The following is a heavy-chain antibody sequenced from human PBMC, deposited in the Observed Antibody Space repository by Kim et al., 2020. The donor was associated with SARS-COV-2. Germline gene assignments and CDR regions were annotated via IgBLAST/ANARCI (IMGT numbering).Heavy chain of an antibody. CDR1: GGSISSSSYY. V-gene: IGHV4-39*07. Sequence: SETLSLTCTVSGGSISSSSYYWGWIRQPPGKGLEWIGSIYYSGSTYYNPSLKSRVTISVDTSKNQFSLKLSSVTAADTAVYYCARDAFTFKAAAGLGAFDIWGQGTMVTVSS. CDR3: ARDAFTFKAAAGLGAFDI. J-gene: IGHJ3*02. D-gene: IGHD6-13*01. CDR2: IYYSGST.